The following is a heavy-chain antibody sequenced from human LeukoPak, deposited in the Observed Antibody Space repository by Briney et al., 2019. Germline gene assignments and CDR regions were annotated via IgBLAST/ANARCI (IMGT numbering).Heavy chain of an antibody. J-gene: IGHJ4*02. CDR3: ARRSSSWYLPGYFDY. D-gene: IGHD6-13*01. CDR2: IYYSGST. CDR1: GGSISSSYYY. V-gene: IGHV4-39*01. Sequence: PSETLSLTCTVSGGSISSSYYYWGWIRQPPGKGLEWIGSIYYSGSTYYSPSLKSRVTISVDTSKNQFSLKLSSVTAADTAVYYCARRSSSWYLPGYFDYWGQGTLVTVSS.